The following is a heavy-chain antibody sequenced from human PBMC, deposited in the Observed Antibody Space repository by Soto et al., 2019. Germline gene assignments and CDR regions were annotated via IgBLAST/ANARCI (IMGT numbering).Heavy chain of an antibody. CDR2: IYYLGNT. CDR3: AGLYPYESSGYHLNY. V-gene: IGHV4-39*01. D-gene: IGHD3-22*01. J-gene: IGHJ4*02. Sequence: GSLRLSCAASGFTFRSYAMSWIRQPPGQGLEWVGSIYYLGNTYYNSSLGSRVVISVDKSKNQFSLKLSSVTAADTAVYYCAGLYPYESSGYHLNYWGQGTQVTVSS. CDR1: GFTFRSYA.